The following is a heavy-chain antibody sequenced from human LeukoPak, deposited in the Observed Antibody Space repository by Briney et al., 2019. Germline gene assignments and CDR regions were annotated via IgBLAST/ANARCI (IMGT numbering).Heavy chain of an antibody. CDR3: ARASVDTAMAVDY. CDR2: ISSSSNYI. Sequence: KSGGSLRLSCVASGITFSNYAVSWVRQAPEKGLDWVSSISSSSNYIYYADSVKGRFTISRDNAKNSLYLQMNSLRAEDTAVYYCARASVDTAMAVDYWGQGTLVTVSS. CDR1: GITFSNYA. V-gene: IGHV3-21*01. D-gene: IGHD5-18*01. J-gene: IGHJ4*02.